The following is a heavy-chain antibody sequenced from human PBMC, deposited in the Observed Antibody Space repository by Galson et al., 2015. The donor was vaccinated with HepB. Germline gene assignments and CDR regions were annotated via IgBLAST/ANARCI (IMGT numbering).Heavy chain of an antibody. CDR2: INPNSGGT. V-gene: IGHV1-2*02. D-gene: IGHD3-3*01. J-gene: IGHJ4*02. CDR3: ARDKGSRSSPPYYDFWSGPDY. Sequence: SVKVSCKASGYTFTGYYMHWVRQAPGQGLEWMGWINPNSGGTNYAQKFQGRVTMTRDTSISTAYMELSRLRSDDTAVYYCARDKGSRSSPPYYDFWSGPDYWGQGTLVTVSS. CDR1: GYTFTGYY.